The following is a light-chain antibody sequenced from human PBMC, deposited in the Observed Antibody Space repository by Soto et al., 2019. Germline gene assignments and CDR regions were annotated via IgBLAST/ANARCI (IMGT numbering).Light chain of an antibody. J-gene: IGLJ2*01. V-gene: IGLV1-40*01. CDR2: GNS. CDR1: SSNIGAGYD. CDR3: QSYDSSLSLLGVV. Sequence: QSVLTQPPSVSGAPGQRVTISCTGSSSNIGAGYDVHWYQQLPGTAPKLLIYGNSNRPSGVPDRFSGSKSGTSASLAITWLQAEDEADYYCQSYDSSLSLLGVVFGGGTKLTVL.